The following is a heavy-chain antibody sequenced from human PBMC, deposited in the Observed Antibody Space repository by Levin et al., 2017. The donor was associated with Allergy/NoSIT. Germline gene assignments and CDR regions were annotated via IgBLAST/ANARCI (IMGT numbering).Heavy chain of an antibody. CDR2: LSWNSNTI. CDR3: AKDSGISSPFYFES. CDR1: GFRFDDYA. V-gene: IGHV3-9*01. Sequence: LSLTCAASGFRFDDYAMHWVRQAPGKGLEWVAGLSWNSNTIGYADSVKGRFTISRDNAWNSLHLQMSSLRPEDTALYYCAKDSGISSPFYFESWGQGTLVNVSS. J-gene: IGHJ4*02. D-gene: IGHD6-6*01.